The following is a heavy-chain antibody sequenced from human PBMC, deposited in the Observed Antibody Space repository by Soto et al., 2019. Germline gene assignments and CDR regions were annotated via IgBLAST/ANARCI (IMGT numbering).Heavy chain of an antibody. CDR2: ISGNGGNT. CDR1: GFTFSSGA. V-gene: IGHV3-23*01. D-gene: IGHD4-17*01. CDR3: AKRSIYGGPDY. Sequence: LRLSCAASGFTFSSGAMSWVRQAPGKGLEWVSAISGNGGNTYYADSVKGRFTISRDNSKNTLYLQMNSLRAEDTAVYYCAKRSIYGGPDYGGKGTLVTVSS. J-gene: IGHJ4*02.